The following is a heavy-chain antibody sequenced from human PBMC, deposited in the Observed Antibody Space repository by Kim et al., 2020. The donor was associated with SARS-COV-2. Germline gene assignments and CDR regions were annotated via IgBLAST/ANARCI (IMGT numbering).Heavy chain of an antibody. Sequence: GESLKISCKGSGYSFTSYWISWVRQMPGKGLEWMGRIDPSDSYTNYSPSFQGHVTISADKSISTAYLQWSSLKASDTAMYYCARQSGAAPYYYYYGMDVWGQGTTVTVSS. V-gene: IGHV5-10-1*01. CDR1: GYSFTSYW. CDR3: ARQSGAAPYYYYYGMDV. J-gene: IGHJ6*02. CDR2: IDPSDSYT. D-gene: IGHD6-6*01.